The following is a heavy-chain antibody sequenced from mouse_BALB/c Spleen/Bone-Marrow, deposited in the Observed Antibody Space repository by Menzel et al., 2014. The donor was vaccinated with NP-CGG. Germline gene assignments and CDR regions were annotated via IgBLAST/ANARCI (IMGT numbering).Heavy chain of an antibody. CDR2: IDPSDSET. CDR1: GYSFTSYW. D-gene: IGHD1-1*01. J-gene: IGHJ3*01. Sequence: VKLLESGPQLVRPGASVKISCKASGYSFTSYWMHWVKQRPGQGLEWIGMIDPSDSETRLNQMFKDKATLTVDKSSSXAYRQLSSPTSEDSAVYYCASYGSSPAWFAYWGQGTLVTVSA. V-gene: IGHV1S126*01. CDR3: ASYGSSPAWFAY.